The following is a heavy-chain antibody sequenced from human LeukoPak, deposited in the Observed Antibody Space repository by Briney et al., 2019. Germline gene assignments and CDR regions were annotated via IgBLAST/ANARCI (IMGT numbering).Heavy chain of an antibody. D-gene: IGHD3-9*01. CDR1: GASVSSTTYN. Sequence: PSETLSLTCTVSGASVSSTTYNWGWIRQPPGKGLEWIGSIYHSGSTYYNPSLKSRVTISVDTSKNQFSLNLNSLTSADTAVYYCATQLRYFGKFEYWGQGALVTVSS. CDR2: IYHSGST. CDR3: ATQLRYFGKFEY. J-gene: IGHJ4*02. V-gene: IGHV4-39*07.